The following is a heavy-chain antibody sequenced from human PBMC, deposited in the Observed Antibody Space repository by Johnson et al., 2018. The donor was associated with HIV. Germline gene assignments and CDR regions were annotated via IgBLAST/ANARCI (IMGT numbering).Heavy chain of an antibody. Sequence: VQLVESGGGLVQPGGSLRLSCAASGFTFSSYWMSWVRQAPGKGLEWVANIKQDGSEKYYADSVKGRFTISRDNAKNSLYLQMNSLRAEGTAVYSCARLNSGRSYGAYDAFDIWGQGTMVTVSS. CDR1: GFTFSSYW. J-gene: IGHJ3*02. CDR3: ARLNSGRSYGAYDAFDI. V-gene: IGHV3-7*02. CDR2: IKQDGSEK. D-gene: IGHD1-26*01.